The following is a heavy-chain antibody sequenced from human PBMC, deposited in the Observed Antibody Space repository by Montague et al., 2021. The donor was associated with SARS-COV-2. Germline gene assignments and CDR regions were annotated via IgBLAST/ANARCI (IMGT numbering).Heavy chain of an antibody. CDR3: ARVRAVPAAMRIFSLGRSYYGMDV. V-gene: IGHV4-34*01. CDR1: GGSFSGYY. CDR2: INHSGST. Sequence: SETRSLTCAAYGGSFSGYYWSWIRQPPGKGLEWIGEINHSGSTNYNPSLKSRVTISVDTSKNQFSLKLSSVTAADTAVYYCARVRAVPAAMRIFSLGRSYYGMDVWGQGTTVTVSS. J-gene: IGHJ6*02. D-gene: IGHD2-2*01.